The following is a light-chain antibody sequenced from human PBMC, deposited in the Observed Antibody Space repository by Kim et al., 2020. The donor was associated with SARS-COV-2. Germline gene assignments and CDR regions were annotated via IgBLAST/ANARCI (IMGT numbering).Light chain of an antibody. Sequence: SSELTQDPAVSVALGQTVRIKCQGDSLRNYYASWYQQKPGQAPVLVIYGKNNRPSGIPDRFSGSSSGNTASLTITGAQAEDEADYYCNSRDSSGNVVFGGGTQLTVL. CDR3: NSRDSSGNVV. J-gene: IGLJ2*01. CDR1: SLRNYY. V-gene: IGLV3-19*01. CDR2: GKN.